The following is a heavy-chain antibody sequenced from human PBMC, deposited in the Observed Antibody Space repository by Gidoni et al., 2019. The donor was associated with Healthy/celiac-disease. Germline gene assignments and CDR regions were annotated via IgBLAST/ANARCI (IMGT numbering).Heavy chain of an antibody. V-gene: IGHV3-21*01. CDR1: GFTFSSYS. CDR3: ARDRWELLSY. Sequence: EVQLVESGGGLVQPGGSLRLCCAASGFTFSSYSMNWVRQAPGKGLEWFSSISSSSSYIYYADSVKGRFTISRDNAKNSLYLQMNSLRAEDTAVYYCARDRWELLSYWGQGTLVTVSS. CDR2: ISSSSSYI. J-gene: IGHJ4*02. D-gene: IGHD1-26*01.